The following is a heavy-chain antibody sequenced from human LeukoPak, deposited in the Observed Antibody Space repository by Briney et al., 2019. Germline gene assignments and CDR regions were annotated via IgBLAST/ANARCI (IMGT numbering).Heavy chain of an antibody. CDR2: IYYSGST. CDR1: GGSISSSSYY. V-gene: IGHV4-39*07. CDR3: ARGGDFGSYPY. D-gene: IGHD1-26*01. J-gene: IGHJ4*02. Sequence: PSETLSLTCTVSGGSISSSSYYWGWFRQPPGKGPEYIGSIYYSGSTYYNPSLQSRVTISVDTSKNQFSLRLSSVTAADTAVYFCARGGDFGSYPYWGQGTLVTVSS.